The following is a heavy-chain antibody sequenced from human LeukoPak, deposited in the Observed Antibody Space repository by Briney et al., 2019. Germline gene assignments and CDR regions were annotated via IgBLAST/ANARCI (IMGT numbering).Heavy chain of an antibody. Sequence: GGSLRLSCAASGFTFSSYAMSWVRQAPGKGLEWVSYISSSGSTIYYADSVKGRFTISRDNAKNSLYLQMNSLRAEDTAVYYCARDPRTRLYDFWSGYSQDAFDIWGQGTMVTVSS. D-gene: IGHD3-3*01. J-gene: IGHJ3*02. CDR3: ARDPRTRLYDFWSGYSQDAFDI. CDR2: ISSSGSTI. CDR1: GFTFSSYA. V-gene: IGHV3-48*04.